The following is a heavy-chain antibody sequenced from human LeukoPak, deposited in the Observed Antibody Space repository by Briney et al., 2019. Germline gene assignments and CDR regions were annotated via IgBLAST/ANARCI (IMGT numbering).Heavy chain of an antibody. Sequence: GESLKISCKGSGYSFTSYWIGWVRQMPGKGLEWMGIIYPGDSDTRYSPSFQGQVTISADRSISTAYLQWSSLKASDTAMYYCARLYYYDSSGYYYTQENYGMDVWGQGTTVTVSS. CDR3: ARLYYYDSSGYYYTQENYGMDV. J-gene: IGHJ6*02. V-gene: IGHV5-51*01. CDR1: GYSFTSYW. CDR2: IYPGDSDT. D-gene: IGHD3-22*01.